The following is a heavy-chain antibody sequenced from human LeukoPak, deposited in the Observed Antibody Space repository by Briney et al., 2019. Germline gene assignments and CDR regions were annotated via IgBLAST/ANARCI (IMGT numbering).Heavy chain of an antibody. CDR1: GGSVSSGSYY. CDR2: IYYSGST. CDR3: ARAPNPDFFDD. D-gene: IGHD2-8*01. V-gene: IGHV4-61*01. J-gene: IGHJ4*02. Sequence: PSETLSLTCTVSGGSVSSGSYYWSWIRQPPGKGLEWIGYIYYSGSTNYNPSLKSRVTISVDTSRNQFSLKLSSVTAADTAVYYCARAPNPDFFDDWGQGTLVTVSS.